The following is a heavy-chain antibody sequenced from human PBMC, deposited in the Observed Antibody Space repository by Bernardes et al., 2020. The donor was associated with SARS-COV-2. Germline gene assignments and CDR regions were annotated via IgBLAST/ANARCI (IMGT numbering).Heavy chain of an antibody. Sequence: GGSLRLSCAASGFTFSSYTMHWVRQAPGKGLEWVAVIWYDGSNKYNEDSVKGRFTISRDNSKNTLYLQMNSLRAEDTAVYYCAREVEIFGVVRGTDYWGQGTLVTVSS. J-gene: IGHJ4*02. CDR3: AREVEIFGVVRGTDY. CDR2: IWYDGSNK. D-gene: IGHD3-3*01. CDR1: GFTFSSYT. V-gene: IGHV3-33*01.